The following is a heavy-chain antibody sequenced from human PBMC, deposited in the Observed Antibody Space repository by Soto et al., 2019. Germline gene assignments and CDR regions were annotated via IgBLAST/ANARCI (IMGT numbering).Heavy chain of an antibody. J-gene: IGHJ4*02. V-gene: IGHV3-33*03. Sequence: QVQLVESGGGVVQPGRSLRLSCAASGFNFSSYVMHWVRQAPGKGLEWVAVIWYDGGNKYYADSVKGRFTISRDNSKNQLYLQRNSLVAEATAVYYCAGDGRWLPRKGLRSWYYLANWAQGTWVPV. D-gene: IGHD6-19*01. CDR3: AGDGRWLPRKGLRSWYYLAN. CDR1: GFNFSSYV. CDR2: IWYDGGNK.